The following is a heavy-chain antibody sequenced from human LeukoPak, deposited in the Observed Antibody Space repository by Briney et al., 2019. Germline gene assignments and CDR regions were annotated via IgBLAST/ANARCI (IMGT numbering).Heavy chain of an antibody. J-gene: IGHJ4*02. Sequence: GASVKVSCKASGGTFSSYAISWVRQAPGQGLEWMGRIIPILGIANYAQKFQGRVTITADKSTSTAYMELSSLRSEDTAVYYCARDSSSFPFDYWGQGTLVTVSS. D-gene: IGHD6-6*01. CDR1: GGTFSSYA. CDR3: ARDSSSFPFDY. V-gene: IGHV1-69*04. CDR2: IIPILGIA.